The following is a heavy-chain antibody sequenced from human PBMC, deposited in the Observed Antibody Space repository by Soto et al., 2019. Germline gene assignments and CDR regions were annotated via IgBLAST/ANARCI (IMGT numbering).Heavy chain of an antibody. CDR1: GDSISGGASF. J-gene: IGHJ5*02. CDR2: VYYSGSS. Sequence: PSETLSLTCTVSGDSISGGASFWSWIRQPPGKGLEWIANVYYSGSSYYNPSLKSRLTISVDTTKNQFSLQLKSMTAAYTAVYYCAKLSCTSSTCYFPGWFDPWGQGTLVTVSS. V-gene: IGHV4-31*03. D-gene: IGHD2-2*01. CDR3: AKLSCTSSTCYFPGWFDP.